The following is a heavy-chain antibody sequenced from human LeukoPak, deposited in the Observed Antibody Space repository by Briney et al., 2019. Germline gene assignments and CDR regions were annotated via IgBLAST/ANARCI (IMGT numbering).Heavy chain of an antibody. J-gene: IGHJ4*02. D-gene: IGHD2/OR15-2a*01. CDR3: AGHHPRNTVDF. CDR2: IYYSGST. Sequence: PSETLSLTCTVSGGSTSSYYWSWIRQPPGKGLEWIGYIYYSGSTNYNPSLKSRVTISVDTSKNQFSLKLSSVTAADTAVYYCAGHHPRNTVDFWGQGTLVTVSS. V-gene: IGHV4-59*08. CDR1: GGSTSSYY.